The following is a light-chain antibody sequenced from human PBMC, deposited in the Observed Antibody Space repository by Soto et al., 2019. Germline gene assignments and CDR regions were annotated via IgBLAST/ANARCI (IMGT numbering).Light chain of an antibody. Sequence: EIVMTQSPLSLPVTPGEPASISCRSSQSLLQSNGNNQLGWVLQKPGQSPQLLMYLGSGRASGVPDRFSGSGSDTDFTLKISRVEPEDVGVYYCMQVLQTPPTFGGGTKVEIK. CDR1: QSLLQSNGNNQ. CDR3: MQVLQTPPT. V-gene: IGKV2-28*01. J-gene: IGKJ4*01. CDR2: LGS.